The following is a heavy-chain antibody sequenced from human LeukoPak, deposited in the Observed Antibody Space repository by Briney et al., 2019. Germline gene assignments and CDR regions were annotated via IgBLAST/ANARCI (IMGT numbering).Heavy chain of an antibody. D-gene: IGHD6-13*01. J-gene: IGHJ5*02. V-gene: IGHV3-30*18. Sequence: GGSLRLSCAASGFTFSSYGMHWVRQPPGKGLAWVAVISYDGSNKYYADSVKGRFTISRDNAKNSLYLQMNSLRAEDMALYYCAKDIGGSFTEGSWFDPWGQGTLVTVSS. CDR1: GFTFSSYG. CDR3: AKDIGGSFTEGSWFDP. CDR2: ISYDGSNK.